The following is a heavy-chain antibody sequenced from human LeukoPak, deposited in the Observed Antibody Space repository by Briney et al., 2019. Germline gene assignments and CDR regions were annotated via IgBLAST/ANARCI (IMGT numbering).Heavy chain of an antibody. CDR1: GFTFTSSA. V-gene: IGHV1-58*02. J-gene: IGHJ5*02. CDR3: LHAPIAVVPAAQSENWFDP. D-gene: IGHD2-2*01. CDR2: IVVGSGNT. Sequence: SVKVSCKASGFTFTSSAMQWVRQARGQRLEWIGWIVVGSGNTNYAQKFQERVTITRDMSTSTAYKELSSLRSEDTAVYYCLHAPIAVVPAAQSENWFDPWGQGTLVTVSS.